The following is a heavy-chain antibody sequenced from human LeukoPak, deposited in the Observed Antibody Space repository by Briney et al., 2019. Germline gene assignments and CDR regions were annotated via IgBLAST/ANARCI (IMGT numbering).Heavy chain of an antibody. D-gene: IGHD5-18*01. J-gene: IGHJ6*03. CDR3: ATSEGGWGYSHYYYYMDV. V-gene: IGHV1-24*01. CDR1: GYTLTELS. CDR2: FDPEDGET. Sequence: GASVTVSYMVSGYTLTELSMHWVGQAAGKGGEGMGGFDPEDGETIYAQKFQGRVTMTEDTSTDTAYMELSSLRSEDTAVYYCATSEGGWGYSHYYYYMDVWGKGTTVTVSS.